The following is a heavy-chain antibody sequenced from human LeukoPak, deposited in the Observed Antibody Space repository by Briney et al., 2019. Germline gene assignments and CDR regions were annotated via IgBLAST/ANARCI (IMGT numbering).Heavy chain of an antibody. CDR1: GFTFSSYA. V-gene: IGHV3-30-3*01. Sequence: SGFTFSSYAMHWVRQAPGKGLEWVAVISYDGSNKYYADSVKGRFTISRDNSKNTLYLQMNSLRAEDTAVYYCAREAGEDDYGDYGSNWGQGTLVTVSS. J-gene: IGHJ4*02. CDR2: ISYDGSNK. CDR3: AREAGEDDYGDYGSN. D-gene: IGHD4-17*01.